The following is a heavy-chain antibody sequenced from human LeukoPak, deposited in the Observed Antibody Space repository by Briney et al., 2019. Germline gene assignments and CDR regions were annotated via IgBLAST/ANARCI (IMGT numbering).Heavy chain of an antibody. Sequence: SETLSLTCAVYGGSFSGYYWSWIRQPPGKGLEWIGEINHSGSTNYNPSLKSRVTISVDTSKNQFSLKLSSVTAADTAVYYCARTSGSYFDYWGQGTLVTVSS. CDR1: GGSFSGYY. CDR3: ARTSGSYFDY. D-gene: IGHD3-3*01. CDR2: INHSGST. V-gene: IGHV4-34*01. J-gene: IGHJ4*02.